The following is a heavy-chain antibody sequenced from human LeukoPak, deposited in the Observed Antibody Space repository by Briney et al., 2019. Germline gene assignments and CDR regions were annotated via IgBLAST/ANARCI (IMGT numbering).Heavy chain of an antibody. J-gene: IGHJ4*02. Sequence: GGSLRLSCPASGFTFSSHAMSWVRRAPGKGLEWVSAISSNGGGTFYADSVKGQFTISRDNSQNTLYLQMNSLRAEDTAIYYCAKQYGSGTYYNYLDYWGQGTLVTVSS. V-gene: IGHV3-23*01. D-gene: IGHD3-10*01. CDR2: ISSNGGGT. CDR1: GFTFSSHA. CDR3: AKQYGSGTYYNYLDY.